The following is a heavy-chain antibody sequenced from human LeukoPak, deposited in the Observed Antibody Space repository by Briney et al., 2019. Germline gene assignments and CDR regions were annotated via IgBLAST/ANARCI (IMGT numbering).Heavy chain of an antibody. D-gene: IGHD6-19*01. CDR1: GYTFTSFG. Sequence: ASVKVSCKASGYTFTSFGFTWVRQAPGQGLEWMGWISAYKGNTNYAQKLQGRVTMTTDTSTSTAYMELRSLRSDDTAVYYCAREGEYSSGWQPVGVYWGQGTLVTVSS. J-gene: IGHJ4*02. CDR2: ISAYKGNT. CDR3: AREGEYSSGWQPVGVY. V-gene: IGHV1-18*01.